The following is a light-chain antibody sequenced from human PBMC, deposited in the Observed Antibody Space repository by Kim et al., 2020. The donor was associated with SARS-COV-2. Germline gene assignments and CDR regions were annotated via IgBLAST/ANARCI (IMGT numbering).Light chain of an antibody. CDR1: QTILYTSNNDNN. J-gene: IGKJ4*01. CDR2: WAS. Sequence: DIVLTQSPDSLAVSLGERATINCKSSQTILYTSNNDNNLAWYQHKPGQPPKLLIYWASTRESGVPDRFSGSGSGTDFTLTISSLQAEDVAVYYCQQFYTTPLTFGGGTKMDIK. V-gene: IGKV4-1*01. CDR3: QQFYTTPLT.